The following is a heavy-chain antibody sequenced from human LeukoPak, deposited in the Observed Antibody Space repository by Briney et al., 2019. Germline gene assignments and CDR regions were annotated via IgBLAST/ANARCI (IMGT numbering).Heavy chain of an antibody. Sequence: SETLSLTCAVYGVSFSGYSWSWVRQPPGKGLEWIGEINHSGSTNYNPSLKSRVTISVDTSKNQFSLKLSSVTAADTAVYYCAGEPQGAFDIWGQGTMVTVSS. D-gene: IGHD1-14*01. CDR3: AGEPQGAFDI. J-gene: IGHJ3*02. CDR1: GVSFSGYS. V-gene: IGHV4-34*01. CDR2: INHSGST.